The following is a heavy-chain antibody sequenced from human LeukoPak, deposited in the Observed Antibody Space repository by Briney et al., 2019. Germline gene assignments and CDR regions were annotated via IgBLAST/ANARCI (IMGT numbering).Heavy chain of an antibody. V-gene: IGHV3-30-3*01. D-gene: IGHD3-10*01. J-gene: IGHJ4*02. CDR2: ISYDGSNK. CDR3: AMVRGGSFDY. CDR1: GFTFSSYA. Sequence: GGSLRLSCAASGFTFSSYAMHWVRQAPGKGLEWVAVISYDGSNKYYADSVKGRFTISRDNSKNTLYLQMNSLRAEDTAVYYCAMVRGGSFDYWGQGTLVTVSS.